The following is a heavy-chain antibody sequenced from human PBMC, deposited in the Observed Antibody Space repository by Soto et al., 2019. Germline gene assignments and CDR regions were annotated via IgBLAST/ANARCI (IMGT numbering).Heavy chain of an antibody. J-gene: IGHJ5*01. CDR3: ARVVDYDSLTGYYRGAGWFDP. V-gene: IGHV4-59*01. Sequence: SETLSLTCTVSGGSISSYYMEWIRQPPGKGLEWIGYIFYSGSTNYNPSFQRRLTISVDTSKNQFSLKLSSVTAADTAVYYCARVVDYDSLTGYYRGAGWFDPWGQGTLVTVSS. CDR2: IFYSGST. D-gene: IGHD3-9*01. CDR1: GGSISSYY.